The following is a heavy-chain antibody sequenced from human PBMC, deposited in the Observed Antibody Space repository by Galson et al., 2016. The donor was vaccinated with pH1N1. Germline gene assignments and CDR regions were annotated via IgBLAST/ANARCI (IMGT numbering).Heavy chain of an antibody. V-gene: IGHV1-69*01. CDR2: IIPIFGTT. J-gene: IGHJ6*02. D-gene: IGHD3-10*01. CDR3: ASPAIVRGVVYYHYGMDV. CDR1: GGTFSNSA. Sequence: VKVSCKASGGTFSNSAVSWVRQAPGQGLEWMGGIIPIFGTTNYAQKIQCRVTITADQITSTSYMELSSLRSEDTAIYYCASPAIVRGVVYYHYGMDVWGQGTTVTVSS.